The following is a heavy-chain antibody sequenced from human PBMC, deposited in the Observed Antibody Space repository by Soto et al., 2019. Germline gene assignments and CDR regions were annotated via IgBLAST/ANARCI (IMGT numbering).Heavy chain of an antibody. Sequence: PGGSLRLSCAASGFTVSSNYMSWVRQAPGKGLEWVSVIYSGGSTYYADSVKGRFTISRDNSKNTLYLQMNSLRAEDTAVYYCARWGGSGSYYYYYGMDVWGQGTTVTVSS. CDR1: GFTVSSNY. V-gene: IGHV3-53*01. CDR2: IYSGGST. D-gene: IGHD3-10*01. CDR3: ARWGGSGSYYYYYGMDV. J-gene: IGHJ6*02.